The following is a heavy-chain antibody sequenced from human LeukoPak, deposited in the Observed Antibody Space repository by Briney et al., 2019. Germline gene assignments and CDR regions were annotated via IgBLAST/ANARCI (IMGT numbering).Heavy chain of an antibody. V-gene: IGHV4-39*01. D-gene: IGHD2-15*01. CDR2: IYHSGST. CDR3: ARPGGGYCSGGSCSGHWFDP. Sequence: SETLSLTCSVSGGSISSSNYDWGWIRQPPGKGLEWIGTIYHSGSTHYNPSLKSRVTISVDTSKNQFSLKLTSGTVANTAVYSCARPGGGYCSGGSCSGHWFDPWGQGTLVTVSS. J-gene: IGHJ5*02. CDR1: GGSISSSNYD.